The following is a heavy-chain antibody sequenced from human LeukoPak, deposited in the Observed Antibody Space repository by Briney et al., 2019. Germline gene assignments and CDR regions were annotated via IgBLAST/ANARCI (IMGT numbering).Heavy chain of an antibody. CDR2: IYSGGNT. V-gene: IGHV3-53*01. J-gene: IGHJ4*02. CDR1: GFTFSSNY. D-gene: IGHD4-17*01. Sequence: GGPLRLSCAASGFTFSSNYMSWVRQAPGKGLEWVSVIYSGGNTYYADSVKGRFTISRDNSKNTLYLQMNSLRAEDTAVYYCARGLHGDYGGYWGQGTLVTVSS. CDR3: ARGLHGDYGGY.